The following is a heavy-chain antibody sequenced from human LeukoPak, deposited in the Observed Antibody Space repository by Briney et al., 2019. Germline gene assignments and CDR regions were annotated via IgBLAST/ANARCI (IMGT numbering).Heavy chain of an antibody. CDR2: ISGSGGGT. D-gene: IGHD2-21*01. CDR3: AAISPYYYMDV. CDR1: EFPFSSYG. V-gene: IGHV3-23*01. J-gene: IGHJ6*03. Sequence: PGGSLRLSCAASEFPFSSYGMTWVRQAPGKGLEWVSGISGSGGGTYYADSVRGRFSISRDNSKNTLHLQMNSLRAEDTAVYYCAAISPYYYMDVWGQGTLVTVSS.